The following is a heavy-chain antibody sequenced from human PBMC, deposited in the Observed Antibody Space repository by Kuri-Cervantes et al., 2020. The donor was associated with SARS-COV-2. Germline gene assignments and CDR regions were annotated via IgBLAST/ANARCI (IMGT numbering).Heavy chain of an antibody. CDR1: GFTFSSYS. J-gene: IGHJ4*02. CDR3: AKVKEGGSYYYFDY. Sequence: GGSLRLSCAASGFTFSSYSMNWVRQAPGKGLEWVSSISSSSSYIYYADSVKGRFTISRDNAKNSLYLQMNSLRAEDTAVYYCAKVKEGGSYYYFDYWGQGTLVTVSS. V-gene: IGHV3-21*04. CDR2: ISSSSSYI. D-gene: IGHD1-26*01.